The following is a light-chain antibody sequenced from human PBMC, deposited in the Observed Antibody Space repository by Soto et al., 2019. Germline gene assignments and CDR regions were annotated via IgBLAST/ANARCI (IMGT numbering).Light chain of an antibody. J-gene: IGKJ1*01. Sequence: DIQMTQSPSSLSASVGDRVTITCRARQGISTYLVWYQQKPGTVPKLLIFAASTLQSGVPSRFSGSGSGTGFTLTISSLQPEDVATYYCQSYTGAPWTFGQGTKGEI. CDR3: QSYTGAPWT. V-gene: IGKV1-27*01. CDR1: QGISTY. CDR2: AAS.